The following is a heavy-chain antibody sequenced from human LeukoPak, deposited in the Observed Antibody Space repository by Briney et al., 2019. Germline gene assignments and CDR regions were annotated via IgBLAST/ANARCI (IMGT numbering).Heavy chain of an antibody. CDR2: IIPILGIA. CDR1: GGTFSSYA. CDR3: ARAAEQWLVSYFDY. D-gene: IGHD6-19*01. J-gene: IGHJ4*02. V-gene: IGHV1-69*04. Sequence: SVKVSCKASGGTFSSYAISWVRQAPGQGLEWMGRIIPILGIANYAQKFQGRVTITADKSTSTAYVELSSLRSEDTAVYYCARAAEQWLVSYFDYWGQGTLVTVSS.